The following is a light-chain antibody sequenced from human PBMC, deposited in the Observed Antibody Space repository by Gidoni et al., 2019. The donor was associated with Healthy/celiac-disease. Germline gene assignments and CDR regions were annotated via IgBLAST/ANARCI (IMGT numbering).Light chain of an antibody. V-gene: IGKV1-8*01. J-gene: IGKJ4*01. CDR3: QQYYSYLT. CDR1: QGSSSY. CDR2: AAS. Sequence: AIRMTQSPSSFSASTGDRVTITCRASQGSSSYLAWYQQQPGKAPKLLIYAASTLQSGVPSRFSGSGSGTDFTLTISCLQSEDFATYYCQQYYSYLTFGGGTKVEIK.